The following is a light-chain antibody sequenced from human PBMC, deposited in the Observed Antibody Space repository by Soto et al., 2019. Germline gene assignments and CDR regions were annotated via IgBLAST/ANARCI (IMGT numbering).Light chain of an antibody. Sequence: DIQMTQSPSTLSASVGDRVTITCRASQSISSWLAWYQQKPGKAPKLLIYDASSLESGVPSSFSGSGSGTEYTLTICTLQPDDFATYYCQHYNSYPWTFGQGTKVYIK. CDR1: QSISSW. J-gene: IGKJ1*01. CDR2: DAS. CDR3: QHYNSYPWT. V-gene: IGKV1-5*01.